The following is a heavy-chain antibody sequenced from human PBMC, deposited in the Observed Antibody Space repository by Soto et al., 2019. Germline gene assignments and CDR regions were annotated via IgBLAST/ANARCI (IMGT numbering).Heavy chain of an antibody. J-gene: IGHJ6*02. V-gene: IGHV1-69*01. CDR1: GGTFSSYA. CDR3: ARAGRIGSSWYENYYYGMDV. CDR2: IIPIFGTA. Sequence: QVQLVQSGAEVKKPGSSVKVSCKASGGTFSSYAISWVRQAPGQGLEWMGGIIPIFGTANYAQKFQGRVTITADESTSTAYMELSSLRSEDTAVYYCARAGRIGSSWYENYYYGMDVWGQGTTVTVSS. D-gene: IGHD6-13*01.